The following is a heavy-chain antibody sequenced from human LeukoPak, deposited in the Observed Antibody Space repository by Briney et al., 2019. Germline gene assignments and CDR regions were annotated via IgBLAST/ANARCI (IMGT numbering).Heavy chain of an antibody. J-gene: IGHJ4*02. D-gene: IGHD1-1*01. CDR1: GGSISSGGYS. V-gene: IGHV4-30-2*01. CDR3: ARGTTGFDY. Sequence: PSETLSLTCAVFGGSISSGGYSWSWIRQPPGKGLEWIGYIYHSGSTYYNPSLKSRVTISVDRSKNQFSLKLSSVTAADTAVYYCARGTTGFDYWGQGTLVTVSS. CDR2: IYHSGST.